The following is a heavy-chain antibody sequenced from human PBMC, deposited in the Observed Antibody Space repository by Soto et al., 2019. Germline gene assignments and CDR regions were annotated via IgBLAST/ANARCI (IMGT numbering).Heavy chain of an antibody. CDR3: ARTLRGRGVKYFDD. V-gene: IGHV6-1*01. J-gene: IGHJ4*02. D-gene: IGHD3-10*01. Sequence: SQTLSLTCAISGDSVSNNSVAWNWVRQSPSRGLEWLGRTYYRSKWHYDYAPSVRSRITINPDTSKNHFSLQLNSVSPEDAAVYYCARTLRGRGVKYFDDWGEGTLVTVSS. CDR1: GDSVSNNSVA. CDR2: TYYRSKWHY.